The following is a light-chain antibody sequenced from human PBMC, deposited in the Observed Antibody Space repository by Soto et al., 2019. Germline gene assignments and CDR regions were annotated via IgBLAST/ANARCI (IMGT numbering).Light chain of an antibody. J-gene: IGKJ1*01. CDR1: PGISNY. V-gene: IGKV1-27*01. CDR2: AAF. CDR3: QKYKSAPRT. Sequence: DIQMTQSPSSLSASVGDRVTMTCRASPGISNYVAWYQHKPWKGTKLPLYAAFTLQSGVPSRFSGSGSGTDFTLTISGLQPEELATYYLQKYKSAPRTFGQGTKVEIK.